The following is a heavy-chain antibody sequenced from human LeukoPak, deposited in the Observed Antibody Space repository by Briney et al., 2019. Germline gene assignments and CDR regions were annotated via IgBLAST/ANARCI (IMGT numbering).Heavy chain of an antibody. Sequence: GGSLRLSCAASGFTFSSYAMSWVRQAPGKGLEWVSAISGSGGSTYYADSVKGRFTISRDNSKNTLYLQMNSLRAEDTAVYYCAKEYCSGGSSYSGFDYWGQGTLVTVSS. J-gene: IGHJ4*02. V-gene: IGHV3-23*01. D-gene: IGHD2-15*01. CDR3: AKEYCSGGSSYSGFDY. CDR2: ISGSGGST. CDR1: GFTFSSYA.